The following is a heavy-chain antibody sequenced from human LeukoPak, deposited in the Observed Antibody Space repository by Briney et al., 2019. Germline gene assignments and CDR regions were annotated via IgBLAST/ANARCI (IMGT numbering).Heavy chain of an antibody. CDR3: ARDREMATHYFDY. D-gene: IGHD5-24*01. J-gene: IGHJ4*02. Sequence: GGSLRLSCAASGFTFSDYYMSWLRQAPGKGLEWVSYISSSGSTIYYADSVKGRFTISRDNAKNSLYLQMNSLRAEDTAVYYCARDREMATHYFDYWGQGTLVTVSS. CDR2: ISSSGSTI. V-gene: IGHV3-11*01. CDR1: GFTFSDYY.